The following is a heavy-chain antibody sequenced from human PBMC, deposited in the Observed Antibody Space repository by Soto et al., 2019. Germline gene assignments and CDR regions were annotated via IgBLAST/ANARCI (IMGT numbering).Heavy chain of an antibody. J-gene: IGHJ5*02. CDR1: GFTFSSYS. D-gene: IGHD3-10*01. V-gene: IGHV3-21*01. CDR3: ARALMFRGVIAVDH. Sequence: EVQLVESGGGLVKPGGSLRLSCAASGFTFSSYSMNWVRQAPGKGLEWVSSISSSSTYIYYADSVKGRFTISRDNAKNSRWPQMNSLGAEDTAVDYCARALMFRGVIAVDHWGQGTLVTV. CDR2: ISSSSTYI.